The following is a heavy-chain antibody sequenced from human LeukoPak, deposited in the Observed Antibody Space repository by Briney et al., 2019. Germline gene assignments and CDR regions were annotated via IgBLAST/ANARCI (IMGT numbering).Heavy chain of an antibody. CDR2: INAGNGNT. Sequence: ASVKVSCKASGYTFTSYAMHWLRQAPGQRLEWMGWINAGNGNTKYSQKFQGRVTITRDTSASTAYMELSSLRSEDTAVYYCARAGIPTIVTTYNWFDPWGQGTLVTVSS. CDR1: GYTFTSYA. CDR3: ARAGIPTIVTTYNWFDP. J-gene: IGHJ5*02. V-gene: IGHV1-3*01. D-gene: IGHD4-11*01.